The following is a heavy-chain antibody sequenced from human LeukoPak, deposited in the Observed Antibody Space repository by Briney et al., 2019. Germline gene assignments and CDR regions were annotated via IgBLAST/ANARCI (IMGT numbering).Heavy chain of an antibody. V-gene: IGHV4-39*07. Sequence: SETLSLTCTVSGGSISSSSYYWGWIRQPPGKGLEWIGSIYYTGSTYYNPSLKSRVTISVDTSKNQFSPKLSSVTAADTAVYYCARVDFMVRGFDYWGQGTLVTVSS. D-gene: IGHD3-10*01. J-gene: IGHJ4*02. CDR3: ARVDFMVRGFDY. CDR1: GGSISSSSYY. CDR2: IYYTGST.